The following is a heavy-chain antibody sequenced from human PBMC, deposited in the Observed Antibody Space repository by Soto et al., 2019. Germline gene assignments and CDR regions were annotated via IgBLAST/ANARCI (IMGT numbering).Heavy chain of an antibody. CDR2: ISGSGGST. Sequence: PGGSLRLSCAASGFTFSSYAMSWVRQAPGKGLEWVSAISGSGGSTYYADSVKGRYTISRDNSKNTLYLQMNSLRAEDTAVYYCAKVQAARKFYYYYYGMDVWGQGTTVTVSS. V-gene: IGHV3-23*01. CDR3: AKVQAARKFYYYYYGMDV. J-gene: IGHJ6*02. CDR1: GFTFSSYA. D-gene: IGHD6-13*01.